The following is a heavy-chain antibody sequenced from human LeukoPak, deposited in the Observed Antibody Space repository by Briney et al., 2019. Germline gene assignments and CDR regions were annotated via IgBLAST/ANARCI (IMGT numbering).Heavy chain of an antibody. D-gene: IGHD2-21*01. V-gene: IGHV3-73*01. J-gene: IGHJ4*02. CDR2: IRSKPHNYAT. Sequence: GGSLRLSCAASGFSFSGSAMHWVRQASGKGLEWAGRIRSKPHNYATAYAASVKGRFTLSRDDSENTVFLQMNSLRTEDTAVYYCTPVVGDVVFTNTYWGQGTLVTVSS. CDR1: GFSFSGSA. CDR3: TPVVGDVVFTNTY.